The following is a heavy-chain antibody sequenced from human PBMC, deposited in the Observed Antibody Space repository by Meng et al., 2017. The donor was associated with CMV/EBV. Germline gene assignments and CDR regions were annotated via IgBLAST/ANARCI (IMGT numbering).Heavy chain of an antibody. V-gene: IGHV4-39*07. CDR3: ARDSAVAGVVDY. CDR1: GGSISSSSYY. CDR2: IYYSGST. Sequence: LQLPEPGPGLVKPSETLSLTCTVSGGSISSSSYYWGWIRQPPGKGLEWIGSIYYSGSTYYNPSLKSRVTISVDTSKNQFSLKLSSVTAADTAVYYCARDSAVAGVVDYWGQGTLVTVSS. J-gene: IGHJ4*02. D-gene: IGHD6-19*01.